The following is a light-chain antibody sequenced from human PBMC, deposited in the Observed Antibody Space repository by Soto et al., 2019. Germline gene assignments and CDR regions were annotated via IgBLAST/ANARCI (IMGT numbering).Light chain of an antibody. V-gene: IGLV2-8*01. CDR3: SSYAGSNTFVV. Sequence: QSVLTQPPSASGSPGQSVTISCTGTSSDVGGYNYVSWYQQHPGKAPKLMIYEVSKRPSGLPDRFSGSKSGNTASLTVSGLQAEDEADYYGSSYAGSNTFVVFGGGTKLTVL. CDR2: EVS. CDR1: SSDVGGYNY. J-gene: IGLJ2*01.